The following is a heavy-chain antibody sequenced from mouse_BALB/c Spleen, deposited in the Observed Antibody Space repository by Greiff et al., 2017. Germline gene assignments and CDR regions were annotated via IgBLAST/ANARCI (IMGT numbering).Heavy chain of an antibody. CDR1: GYSFTGYF. Sequence: EVQLVESGPELVKPGASVKISCKASGYSFTGYFMNWVMQSHGKSLEWIGRINPYNGDTFYNQKFKGKATLTVDKSSSTAHMELRSLASEDSAVYYCARGELYGGHTPFDYWGQGTTLTVSS. CDR3: ARGELYGGHTPFDY. V-gene: IGHV1-20*02. J-gene: IGHJ2*01. D-gene: IGHD1-1*02. CDR2: INPYNGDT.